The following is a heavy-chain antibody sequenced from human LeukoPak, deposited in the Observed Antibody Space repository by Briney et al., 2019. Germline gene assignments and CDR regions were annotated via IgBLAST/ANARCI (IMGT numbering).Heavy chain of an antibody. CDR1: GFTFSSYA. D-gene: IGHD6-13*01. Sequence: GGSLRLSCAASGFTFSSYAMHWVRQAPGKGLEYVSAISSNGGSTYYANSVKGRFTISRDNSKNTLYLQMGSLRAEDMAVYYCARDRGSSWYGAYYYYYMDVWGKGTTVTVSS. CDR2: ISSNGGST. CDR3: ARDRGSSWYGAYYYYYMDV. V-gene: IGHV3-64*01. J-gene: IGHJ6*03.